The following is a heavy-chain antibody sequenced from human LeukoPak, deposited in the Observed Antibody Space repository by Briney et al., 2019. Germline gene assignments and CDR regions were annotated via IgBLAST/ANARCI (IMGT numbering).Heavy chain of an antibody. CDR2: IYYSGST. Sequence: SETLSLTCTVSGGSISTYYWSWIRQPPGKGLEWGGYIYYSGSTNYNPSLKSLVTISVDTSKNQFSLKRSSVTAADTAVYYCGSKFRGGYYYDSCGYNDAFDIWGQGTMVTVS. CDR1: GGSISTYY. J-gene: IGHJ3*02. CDR3: GSKFRGGYYYDSCGYNDAFDI. D-gene: IGHD3-22*01. V-gene: IGHV4-59*08.